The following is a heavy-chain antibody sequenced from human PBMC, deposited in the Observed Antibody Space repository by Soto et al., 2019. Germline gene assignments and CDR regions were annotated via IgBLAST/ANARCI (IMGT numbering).Heavy chain of an antibody. CDR1: GGSISSYY. CDR3: ARDLETYGDYRNWFDP. V-gene: IGHV4-59*01. CDR2: IYYSGST. Sequence: PSETLSLTCTVSGGSISSYYWSWIRQPPGKGLEWIGYIYYSGSTNYNPSLKSRVTISVDTSKNQFSLKLSSMTAADTAVYYCARDLETYGDYRNWFDPWGQGTLVTVSS. D-gene: IGHD4-17*01. J-gene: IGHJ5*02.